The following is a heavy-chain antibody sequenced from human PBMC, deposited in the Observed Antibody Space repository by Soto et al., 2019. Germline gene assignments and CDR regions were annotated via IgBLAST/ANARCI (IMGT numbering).Heavy chain of an antibody. CDR1: GFPVSSTYS. J-gene: IGHJ6*02. D-gene: IGHD4-17*01. CDR2: IAHSGTT. CDR3: ARVTMVIRDSDHFGVDV. Sequence: SETLSLTCLVSGFPVSSTYSWGWIRQPPGKGLEWIGRIAHSGTTSYSPSITSRVSISVDTSKNQVSLKLTSVTAADTAVYFCARVTMVIRDSDHFGVDVWGHGTTVTVSS. V-gene: IGHV4-38-2*02.